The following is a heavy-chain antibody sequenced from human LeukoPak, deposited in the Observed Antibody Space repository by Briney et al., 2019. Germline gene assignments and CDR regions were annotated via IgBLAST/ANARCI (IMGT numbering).Heavy chain of an antibody. V-gene: IGHV3-33*01. CDR1: GFTFSSYG. J-gene: IGHJ4*02. CDR3: ARGSYCSGGSCYLYFDY. Sequence: GGSLRLSCAASGFTFSSYGMHWVRQAPGKGLEWVAVIWYDGGNKYYADSVKGRFTISRDNSKNTLYLQMNSLRAEDTAVYYCARGSYCSGGSCYLYFDYWGQGTLVTASS. D-gene: IGHD2-15*01. CDR2: IWYDGGNK.